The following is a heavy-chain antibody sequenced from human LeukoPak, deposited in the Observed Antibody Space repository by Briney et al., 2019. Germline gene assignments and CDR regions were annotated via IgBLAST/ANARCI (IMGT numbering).Heavy chain of an antibody. CDR1: GFTFSSYA. J-gene: IGHJ4*02. Sequence: GGSLRLSCAASGFTFSSYAMHWVCQAPGKGLEWVAVISYDGSNKYYADSVKGRFTISRDNSKNTLYLQMNSLRAEDTAVYYCARDAVVRGVIDYFDYWGQGTLVTVSS. CDR2: ISYDGSNK. CDR3: ARDAVVRGVIDYFDY. V-gene: IGHV3-30*04. D-gene: IGHD3-10*01.